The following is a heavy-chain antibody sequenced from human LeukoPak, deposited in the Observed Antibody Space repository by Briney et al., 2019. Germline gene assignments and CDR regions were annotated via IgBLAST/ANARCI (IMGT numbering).Heavy chain of an antibody. CDR1: GGTFSSYA. Sequence: SVKVSCKASGGTFSSYAISWVRQAPGQGLEWMGGIIPIFGTANYAQKFQGRVTITADESTSTAYMELSSLRAEDTAVYYCAKDYPFNPYYDSVFFDCWGQGTLVTVSS. CDR2: IIPIFGTA. CDR3: AKDYPFNPYYDSVFFDC. J-gene: IGHJ4*02. V-gene: IGHV1-69*13. D-gene: IGHD3-22*01.